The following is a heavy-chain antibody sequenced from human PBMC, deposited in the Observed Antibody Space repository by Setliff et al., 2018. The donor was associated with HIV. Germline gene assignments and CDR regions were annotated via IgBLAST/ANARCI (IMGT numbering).Heavy chain of an antibody. D-gene: IGHD4-17*01. CDR2: IYISGTT. CDR3: ARAGSGATVPGV. V-gene: IGHV4-4*09. Sequence: SETLSLTCTVSGGSISTSYWNWIRQPPGKGLEWIAYIYISGTTNYNPSLKSRVTISLDTSKNQFSLKLSSVTAADTAIYYCARAGSGATVPGVWGKGTTVTVSS. J-gene: IGHJ6*04. CDR1: GGSISTSY.